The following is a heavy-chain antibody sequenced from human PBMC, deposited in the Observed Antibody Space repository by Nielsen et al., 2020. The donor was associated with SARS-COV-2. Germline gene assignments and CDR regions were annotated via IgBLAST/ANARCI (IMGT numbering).Heavy chain of an antibody. CDR3: ARRFTDTIFGANNYYFDY. D-gene: IGHD3-3*01. CDR1: GGSISSGGYY. CDR2: IYYSGST. J-gene: IGHJ4*02. V-gene: IGHV4-31*03. Sequence: TLSLTCTVSGGSISSGGYYWSWIRQHPGKGLGWIGYIYYSGSTCYNPSLKSRVTISVDTSKNQFSLKLSSVTAADTAVYYCARRFTDTIFGANNYYFDYWGQGTLVTVSS.